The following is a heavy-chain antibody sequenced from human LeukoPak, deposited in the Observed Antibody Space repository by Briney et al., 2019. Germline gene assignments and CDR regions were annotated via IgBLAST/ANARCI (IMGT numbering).Heavy chain of an antibody. CDR2: IYYSGST. V-gene: IGHV4-31*03. D-gene: IGHD3-22*01. CDR3: ARDHWALYYYDSSGPAY. CDR1: GGSISSGGSR. Sequence: SETLSLTCNVSGGSISSGGSRWSWIRQHPGKGLEWIGYIYYSGSTYYNPSLESRLTMSVDTSKNQFSLHLTSVTAADTAVYYCARDHWALYYYDSSGPAYWGQGTLVTVSS. J-gene: IGHJ4*02.